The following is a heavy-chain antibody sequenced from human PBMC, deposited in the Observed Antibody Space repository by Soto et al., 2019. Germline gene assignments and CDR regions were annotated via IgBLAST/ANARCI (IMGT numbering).Heavy chain of an antibody. J-gene: IGHJ5*02. D-gene: IGHD3-22*01. CDR1: GGSISSGGYY. CDR3: ARAPYYDSSGYFAWFDP. V-gene: IGHV4-31*03. CDR2: IYYSGST. Sequence: TSETLSLTCTVSGGSISSGGYYWSWIRQHPGKGLEWIGYIYYSGSTYYNPSLKSRVTISVDTSKNQFSLKLSSVTAADTAVYYCARAPYYDSSGYFAWFDPWGQGTMVTVYS.